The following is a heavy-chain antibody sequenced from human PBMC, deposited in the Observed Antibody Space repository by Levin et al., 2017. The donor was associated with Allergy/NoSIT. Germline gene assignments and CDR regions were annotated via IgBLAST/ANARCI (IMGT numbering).Heavy chain of an antibody. J-gene: IGHJ4*02. V-gene: IGHV3-15*01. D-gene: IGHD4-23*01. CDR3: TTCLDFGGNIYDY. Sequence: GESLKISCAASGFTFRYAWMGWVRQAPGKGLEWVGHIQRISDGGAADYTSSVKGRFIISRDDSKDTLYLQMNSLKTEDTAVYYCTTCLDFGGNIYDYWGQGTLVTVSS. CDR2: IQRISDGGAA. CDR1: GFTFRYAW.